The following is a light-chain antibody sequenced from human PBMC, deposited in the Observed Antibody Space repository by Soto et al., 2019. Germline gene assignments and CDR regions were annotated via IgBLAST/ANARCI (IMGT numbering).Light chain of an antibody. J-gene: IGKJ5*01. V-gene: IGKV2-30*01. CDR3: MQGTHWPPT. CDR2: RVS. CDR1: QSRVYSDGNTY. Sequence: DVVMTHSPLSLPVTLAQPASISCTPSQSRVYSDGNTYLNWFQQKTGQPPRSLIYRVSKRASGVPDRFRGSGSGTDFTLKISRVEAVDVAVYYCMQGTHWPPTLGQGTRLEIK.